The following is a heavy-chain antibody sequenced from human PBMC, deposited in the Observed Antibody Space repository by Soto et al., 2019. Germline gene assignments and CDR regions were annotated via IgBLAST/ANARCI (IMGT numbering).Heavy chain of an antibody. Sequence: QVQLQQWGAGLLKPSETLSLTCAVYGGSFSGYYWSWIRQPPGKGLEWIGEINHSGSTNYNPSLKSRXTISVDTXKNQXSXXLSSVTAADTXVXXXXXXXXXXGKHGFDYWGQGTLVTVSS. CDR1: GGSFSGYY. CDR3: XXXXXXXGKHGFDY. D-gene: IGHD3-10*01. J-gene: IGHJ4*02. V-gene: IGHV4-34*01. CDR2: INHSGST.